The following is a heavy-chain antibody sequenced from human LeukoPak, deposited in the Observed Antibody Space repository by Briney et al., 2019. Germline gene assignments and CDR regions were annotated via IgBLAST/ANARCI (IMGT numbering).Heavy chain of an antibody. J-gene: IGHJ6*02. CDR2: IYSGGNT. V-gene: IGHV3-66*02. D-gene: IGHD5-18*01. CDR1: GFTFSSYA. CDR3: ARDKIQLWSGDYYYGMDV. Sequence: GGSLRLSCAASGFTFSSYAMSWVRQAPGKGLEWVSVIYSGGNTYYADSVKGRFTISRDNSKNTLYLQMNSLRVEDAAVYYCARDKIQLWSGDYYYGMDVWGQGTTVTVSS.